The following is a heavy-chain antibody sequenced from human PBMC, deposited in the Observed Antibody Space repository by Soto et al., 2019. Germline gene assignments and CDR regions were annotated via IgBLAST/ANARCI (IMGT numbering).Heavy chain of an antibody. D-gene: IGHD3-9*01. J-gene: IGHJ4*02. CDR1: GGSFSGYY. CDR2: INHSGST. V-gene: IGHV4-34*01. Sequence: SETLSLTCAVYGGSFSGYYWSWIRQPPGKGLEWIGEINHSGSTNYNPSLKSRVTISVDTSKNQFSLKLSSVTAVDTAVYYCARGRSLRYFDWFQCPYFDYWGQGTLVTVSS. CDR3: ARGRSLRYFDWFQCPYFDY.